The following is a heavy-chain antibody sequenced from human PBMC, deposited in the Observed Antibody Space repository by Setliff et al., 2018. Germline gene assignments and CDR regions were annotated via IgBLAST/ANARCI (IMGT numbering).Heavy chain of an antibody. J-gene: IGHJ4*02. CDR3: ARRRDSYVDY. D-gene: IGHD3-16*01. Sequence: SETLSLTCAVSGYSITSGYYWGWIRQPPGKGLAWIGSIYHSGSTYYNPSLKSRVTISIDTSKNQFSLKLTSVTAADTAVYYCARRRDSYVDYWGQGTMVTVSS. CDR1: GYSITSGYY. V-gene: IGHV4-38-2*01. CDR2: IYHSGST.